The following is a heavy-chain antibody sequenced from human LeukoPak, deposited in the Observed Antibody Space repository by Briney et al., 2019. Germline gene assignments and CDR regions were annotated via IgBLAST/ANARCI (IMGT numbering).Heavy chain of an antibody. V-gene: IGHV4-30-4*01. D-gene: IGHD3-22*01. CDR1: GGSMSSGDYY. CDR3: ARPYYYDSRIDP. J-gene: IGHJ5*02. Sequence: SQTLSLTCTVSGGSMSSGDYYWSWIRQPPGKGLEWIAYMYYSGSTYYNPSLKSRVTMSADTSKNELSLKLSSVTAADTAVYYCARPYYYDSRIDPWGQGILVNVSS. CDR2: MYYSGST.